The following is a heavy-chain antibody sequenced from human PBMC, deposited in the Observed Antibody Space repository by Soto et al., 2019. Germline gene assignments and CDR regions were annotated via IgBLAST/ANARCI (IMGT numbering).Heavy chain of an antibody. CDR1: GYTFTGYY. V-gene: IGHV1-2*04. CDR3: AKDRNSNLGYCSGGSCYSAYGMDV. D-gene: IGHD2-15*01. J-gene: IGHJ6*02. CDR2: INPNSGGT. Sequence: ASVKVSCKASGYTFTGYYMHWVRQAPGQGLEWMGWINPNSGGTNYAQKFQGWVTMTRDTSISTAYMELSRLRSDDMAVYYCAKDRNSNLGYCSGGSCYSAYGMDVWG.